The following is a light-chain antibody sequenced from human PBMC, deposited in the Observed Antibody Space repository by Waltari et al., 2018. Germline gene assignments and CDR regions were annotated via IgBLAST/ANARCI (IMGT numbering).Light chain of an antibody. CDR3: YSSDSTGLRV. V-gene: IGLV3-10*01. CDR1: ELPRKY. CDR2: EDT. Sequence: SYELTQPPSVSVSPGQTARITCSGHELPRKYAYWFQQKSGQAPRLVIFEDTKRPSGIPDGFSGSSSGTVVTLTITGAQVDDEADYYCYSSDSTGLRVFGGGTTVVVL. J-gene: IGLJ1*01.